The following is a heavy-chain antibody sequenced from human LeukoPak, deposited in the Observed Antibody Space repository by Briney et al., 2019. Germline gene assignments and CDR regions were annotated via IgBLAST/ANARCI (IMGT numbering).Heavy chain of an antibody. D-gene: IGHD3-10*02. CDR3: AELGITMIGGV. CDR1: GFTFSSYE. V-gene: IGHV3-48*03. J-gene: IGHJ6*04. CDR2: ISSSGSTI. Sequence: PGGSLRLSCAASGFTFSSYEMNWVRQAPGKGLEWVSYISSSGSTIYYADSVKFRFTISRDNAKNSLYLQMNSLRAEDTAVYYCAELGITMIGGVWGKGTTVTISS.